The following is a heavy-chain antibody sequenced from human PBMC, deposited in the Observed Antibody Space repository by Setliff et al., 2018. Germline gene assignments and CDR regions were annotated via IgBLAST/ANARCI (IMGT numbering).Heavy chain of an antibody. J-gene: IGHJ4*02. CDR3: ARGRAGHSGH. CDR1: GASINTGTYY. V-gene: IGHV4-39*07. CDR2: IHYGGTT. D-gene: IGHD6-19*01. Sequence: KPSETLSLTCNVSGASINTGTYYWAWIRQPPGKGLEWIGRIHYGGTTYYNASLKSRATISIDTSKDQFSLKLISMSAADTAVYFCARGRAGHSGHWGQGTLVTVSS.